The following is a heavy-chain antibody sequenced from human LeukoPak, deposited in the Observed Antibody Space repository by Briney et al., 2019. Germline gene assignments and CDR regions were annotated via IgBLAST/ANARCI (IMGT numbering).Heavy chain of an antibody. CDR3: ARDRYGDYPWYYYYGMDV. Sequence: GGSLRLSCAASGFTVSSNYMSWVRQAPGKGLEWVSVIYSGGGTYYADSVKGRFTISRDNSKNTLYLQMNSLRAEDTAVYYCARDRYGDYPWYYYYGMDVWGQGTTVTVSS. J-gene: IGHJ6*02. D-gene: IGHD4-17*01. CDR1: GFTVSSNY. CDR2: IYSGGGT. V-gene: IGHV3-53*01.